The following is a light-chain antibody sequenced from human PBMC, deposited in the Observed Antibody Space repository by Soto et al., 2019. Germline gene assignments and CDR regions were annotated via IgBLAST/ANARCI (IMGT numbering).Light chain of an antibody. CDR3: SSYTSSSTLYV. CDR1: SSDVGGYNY. V-gene: IGLV2-14*01. J-gene: IGLJ1*01. CDR2: EVS. Sequence: QSALTQPASVSGSPGQSITISCTGTSSDVGGYNYVSWYQQHPGKSPKLMIYEVSNRPSGVSNLCSGSKSCNTASLTISGLQAEDESYYYCSSYTSSSTLYVFGTGTKLTVL.